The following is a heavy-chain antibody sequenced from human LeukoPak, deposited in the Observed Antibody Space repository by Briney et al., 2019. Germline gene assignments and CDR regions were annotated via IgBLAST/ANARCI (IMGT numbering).Heavy chain of an antibody. CDR1: GYTFTNYG. CDR2: ISAYNGYT. V-gene: IGHV1-18*01. Sequence: ASVKVSCKTSGYTFTNYGVSWVRQAPGQGLEWMGWISAYNGYTNYAQKLQVRVTMTTDTSTSTAYMELRSLTSDDTAVYYCARADYPEGYYYYYYMDVWGKGTTVTVSS. D-gene: IGHD4-11*01. J-gene: IGHJ6*03. CDR3: ARADYPEGYYYYYYMDV.